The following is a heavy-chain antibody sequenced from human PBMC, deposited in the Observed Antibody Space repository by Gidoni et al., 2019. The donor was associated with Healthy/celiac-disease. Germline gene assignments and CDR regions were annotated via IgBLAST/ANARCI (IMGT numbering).Heavy chain of an antibody. CDR2: IIPIFGTA. J-gene: IGHJ6*02. Sequence: QVQLVQSGAEVKKPGSSVKVSCKASGGTFSSYAISWVRQAPGQGLEWMGGIIPIFGTANYAQKFQGRVTITADESTSTAYMELSSLRSEDTAVYYCARGDGYKGVGYYYYGMDVWGQGTTVTVSS. CDR1: GGTFSSYA. V-gene: IGHV1-69*12. CDR3: ARGDGYKGVGYYYYGMDV. D-gene: IGHD5-12*01.